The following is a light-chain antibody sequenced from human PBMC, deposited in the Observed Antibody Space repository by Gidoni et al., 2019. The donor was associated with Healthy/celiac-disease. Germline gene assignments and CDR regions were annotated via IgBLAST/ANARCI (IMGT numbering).Light chain of an antibody. J-gene: IGKJ2*04. Sequence: DIQMTQSPSSLSASVGDRVCITCRASQSISSYLNWYQQKPGKAPKLLIYAASSLQSEVPSRFSGSGSGTDFTLTISSLQPEDFATYYCQQSYSTPCSFGQGTKLEIK. CDR3: QQSYSTPCS. CDR2: AAS. V-gene: IGKV1-39*01. CDR1: QSISSY.